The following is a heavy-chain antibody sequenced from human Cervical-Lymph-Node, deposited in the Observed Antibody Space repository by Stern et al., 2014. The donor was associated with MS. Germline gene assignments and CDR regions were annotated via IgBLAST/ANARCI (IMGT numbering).Heavy chain of an antibody. Sequence: QVQLQESGPGLVKPSGTLSLTCAVSGDSISTSNWWVWVRQPPEKGLEWIGEIYHTGATNYNPYLKSRVPISVDKSKNQFSLTLSSVTAADTAVYYCARGASSRAAIRSLVWHLEYWGQGNLVTVSS. CDR3: ARGASSRAAIRSLVWHLEY. CDR1: GDSISTSNW. D-gene: IGHD3-3*01. J-gene: IGHJ4*02. V-gene: IGHV4-4*02. CDR2: IYHTGAT.